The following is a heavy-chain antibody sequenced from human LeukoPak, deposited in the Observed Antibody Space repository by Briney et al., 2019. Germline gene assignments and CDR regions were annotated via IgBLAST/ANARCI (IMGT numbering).Heavy chain of an antibody. CDR3: ARTRLVAGPDY. V-gene: IGHV1-69*04. D-gene: IGHD6-19*01. CDR2: IIPILGIA. CDR1: GGTFSSYA. Sequence: GASVKVSCKASGGTFSSYAISWVRQAPGQGLEWMGRIIPILGIANYAQKFQGRVTITANKSTSTAYMELSSLRSEDTAEYYCARTRLVAGPDYWGQGTLVTVSS. J-gene: IGHJ4*02.